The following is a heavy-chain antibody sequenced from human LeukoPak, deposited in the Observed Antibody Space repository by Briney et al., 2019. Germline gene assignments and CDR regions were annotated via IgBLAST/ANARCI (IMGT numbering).Heavy chain of an antibody. J-gene: IGHJ4*02. CDR1: GGTFSSYA. CDR2: IIPIFGTA. Sequence: ASVKVSCKASGGTFSSYAISWVRQAPGQALEWMGRIIPIFGTANYAQKFQGRVTITTDEFTSTDYMELSSLRSEDTAVYYCAIGTTMVRGVIWGQGTLVTVSS. D-gene: IGHD3-10*01. CDR3: AIGTTMVRGVI. V-gene: IGHV1-69*05.